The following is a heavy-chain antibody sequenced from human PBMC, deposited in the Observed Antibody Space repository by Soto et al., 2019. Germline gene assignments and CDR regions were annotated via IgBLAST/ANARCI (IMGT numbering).Heavy chain of an antibody. Sequence: QVQLVHSGAEVKKPGSSVKVSCKASGGTFSSYTISWVRQAPGQGLEWMGRIIPILGIANYAQKFQGRVTITADKSTSTAYMELSSLRSEDTAVYYCARDPLWSGSPFDYWGQGTLVTVSS. V-gene: IGHV1-69*04. CDR1: GGTFSSYT. J-gene: IGHJ4*02. CDR2: IIPILGIA. D-gene: IGHD3-3*01. CDR3: ARDPLWSGSPFDY.